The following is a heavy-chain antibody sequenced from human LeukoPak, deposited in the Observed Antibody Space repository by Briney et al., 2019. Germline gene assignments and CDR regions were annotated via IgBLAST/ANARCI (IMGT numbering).Heavy chain of an antibody. CDR1: GFTFSSYA. J-gene: IGHJ3*02. CDR2: IRGSGGTT. D-gene: IGHD3-22*01. V-gene: IGHV3-23*01. CDR3: AKGYYDRSGYQQAFDI. Sequence: GGSLRLSCAASGFTFSSYAMSWVRQVPGKGLEWVPVIRGSGGTTNYADSVKGRFTISRDNSKNTLYLQMNSLRAEDTAVYYCAKGYYDRSGYQQAFDIWGQGTTVTVSS.